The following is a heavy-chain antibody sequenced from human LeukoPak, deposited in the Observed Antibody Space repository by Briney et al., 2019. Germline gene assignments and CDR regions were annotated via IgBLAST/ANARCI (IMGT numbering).Heavy chain of an antibody. CDR1: GFTVSSNY. Sequence: PGGSLRLSCAASGFTVSSNYMSWVRKAPGRGLEWVSVIYSGGSTYYADSVKGRFTISRDNSKNTLFLQMNSLRAGDTAVYYCARGTVTMVDYWGQGTLVTVSS. J-gene: IGHJ4*02. CDR2: IYSGGST. V-gene: IGHV3-66*01. CDR3: ARGTVTMVDY. D-gene: IGHD3-10*01.